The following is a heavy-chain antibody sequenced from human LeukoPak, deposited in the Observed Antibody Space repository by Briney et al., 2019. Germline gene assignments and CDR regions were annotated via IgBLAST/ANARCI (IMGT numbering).Heavy chain of an antibody. CDR1: GFTFSTYA. V-gene: IGHV3-23*01. Sequence: GGSLRLSCAATGFTFSTYAISWVRQAPGKGLEWVSSISWSGGSTYYADSVKGRFTISRDNSKNTLYLQMKSLRADDTAVYYCAKDPIGSGYWFDYWGKGTLVTVSS. D-gene: IGHD3-22*01. J-gene: IGHJ4*02. CDR2: ISWSGGST. CDR3: AKDPIGSGYWFDY.